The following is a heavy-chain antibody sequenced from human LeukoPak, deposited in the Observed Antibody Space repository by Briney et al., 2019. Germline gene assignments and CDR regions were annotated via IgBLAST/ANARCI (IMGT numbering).Heavy chain of an antibody. CDR3: ARDQDYGDPFDS. D-gene: IGHD4-17*01. CDR1: GSTFSSYN. J-gene: IGHJ4*02. Sequence: GGSLRLSCADSGSTFSSYNMNWVRQAPGKGLEWVASIRSSGTNIYYADSVKGRFTISRDNAMNALYLQMSSLRVEGTAVYYCARDQDYGDPFDSWGQGTLVTVSS. V-gene: IGHV3-21*01. CDR2: IRSSGTNI.